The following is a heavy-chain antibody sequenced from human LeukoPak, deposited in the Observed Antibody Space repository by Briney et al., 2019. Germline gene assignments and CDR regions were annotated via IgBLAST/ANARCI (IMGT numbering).Heavy chain of an antibody. J-gene: IGHJ4*02. CDR3: ARDTGTVAPDLDY. Sequence: GGSLRLSCVTSGFTFSGYGFHWIRQVPGKGLDWVAAIWYDGSKRYYADSVKGRFTVSRDDSKNTLYLQMNSLRVDDTAVYYCARDTGTVAPDLDYWGQGTLVTVSS. CDR2: IWYDGSKR. V-gene: IGHV3-33*01. CDR1: GFTFSGYG. D-gene: IGHD6-19*01.